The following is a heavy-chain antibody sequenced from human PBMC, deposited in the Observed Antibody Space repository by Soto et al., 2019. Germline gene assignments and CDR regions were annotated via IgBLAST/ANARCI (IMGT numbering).Heavy chain of an antibody. J-gene: IGHJ4*02. CDR1: GFTFDDYA. D-gene: IGHD1-1*01. CDR3: AKVSSERWVYFDY. V-gene: IGHV3-9*01. CDR2: ISWNSGSI. Sequence: GGSLRLSCAASGFTFDDYAMHWVRQAPGKGLEWVSGISWNSGSIGYADSVKGRFTISRDNAKNSLYLQMNSLRAEDTALYYCAKVSSERWVYFDYWGQGTLVTVSS.